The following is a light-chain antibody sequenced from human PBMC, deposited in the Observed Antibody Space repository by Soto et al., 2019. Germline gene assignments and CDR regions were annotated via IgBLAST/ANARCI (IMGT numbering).Light chain of an antibody. CDR1: QSGGSSY. CDR2: GAS. V-gene: IGKV3-20*01. J-gene: IGKJ1*01. CDR3: QQYGSSPRT. Sequence: EIVLTQSPGTLSLSPGERATLSCRASQSGGSSYLAWYQHKRGQAPRLLIFGASRRATGIPDRFSGSGSGTDFTLTISRLEPEDFAVYYCQQYGSSPRTFGQGTKVEIK.